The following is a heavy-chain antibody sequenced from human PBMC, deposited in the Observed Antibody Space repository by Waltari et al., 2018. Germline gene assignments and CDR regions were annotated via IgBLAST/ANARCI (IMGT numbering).Heavy chain of an antibody. CDR2: IYYSGST. V-gene: IGHV4-59*01. CDR1: GGSISSYY. CDR3: ARGGRIRGDYQRFFVY. D-gene: IGHD4-17*01. J-gene: IGHJ4*02. Sequence: QVQLQESGPGLVKPSETLSLTCTVSGGSISSYYWSWIRQPPGKGLEWIGYIYYSGSTNYNPSLKSRVTISVDTSKNQFSLKLSSVTAADTAVYYCARGGRIRGDYQRFFVYWGQGTLVTVSS.